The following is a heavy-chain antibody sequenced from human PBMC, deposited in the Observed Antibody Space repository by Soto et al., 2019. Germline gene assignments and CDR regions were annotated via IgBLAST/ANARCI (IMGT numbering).Heavy chain of an antibody. Sequence: QVQLQESGPGLVKPSQTLSLTCTVSGGSISSGGYHWSWIRQHPGKGLEWIGYIYYSGSTYYNPSLKSRVTISVDTSKNQFSLKLSSVTAADTAVYYCARGTVTTVHFDYWGQGTLVTVSS. CDR3: ARGTVTTVHFDY. J-gene: IGHJ4*02. CDR2: IYYSGST. D-gene: IGHD4-17*01. V-gene: IGHV4-31*03. CDR1: GGSISSGGYH.